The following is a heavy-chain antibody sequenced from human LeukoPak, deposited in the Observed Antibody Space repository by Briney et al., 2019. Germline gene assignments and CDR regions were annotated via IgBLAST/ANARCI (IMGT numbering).Heavy chain of an antibody. Sequence: GRSLRLSCAASGFTFDDYAMHWVRQAPGKGLEWVSGISWNGGSIDYADSVKGRFTISRDNAKNSVYLQMTSLRDEDTALYYCAKDATAVPGTVYMDVWGKGTTVTVSS. D-gene: IGHD6-19*01. CDR2: ISWNGGSI. CDR3: AKDATAVPGTVYMDV. V-gene: IGHV3-9*01. J-gene: IGHJ6*03. CDR1: GFTFDDYA.